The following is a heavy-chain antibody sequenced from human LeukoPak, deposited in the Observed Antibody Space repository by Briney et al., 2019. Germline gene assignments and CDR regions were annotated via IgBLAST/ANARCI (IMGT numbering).Heavy chain of an antibody. V-gene: IGHV4-61*02. CDR3: ASRRIVATITPFGY. D-gene: IGHD5-12*01. J-gene: IGHJ4*02. Sequence: ASQTLSLTCTVSGGSISSGSYYWSWIRQPAGKGLEWIGRIYTSGSTNYNPSLKSRVTISVDKSKNQFSLKLSSVTAADTAVYYCASRRIVATITPFGYWGQGTLVTVSS. CDR2: IYTSGST. CDR1: GGSISSGSYY.